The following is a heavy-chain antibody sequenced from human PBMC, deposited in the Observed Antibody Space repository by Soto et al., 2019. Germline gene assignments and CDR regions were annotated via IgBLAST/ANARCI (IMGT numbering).Heavy chain of an antibody. J-gene: IGHJ4*02. V-gene: IGHV3-11*01. CDR1: GFTFSNYY. CDR2: ISSTGRTI. Sequence: GGSLRLSCGASGFTFSNYYMSWIRQAPGKGLEWVSYISSTGRTIYYADSVKGRFTVSRDNAQNSLSLKLNCLRVEDTAVYYCARSYSSGWEFDYWGQGTQVTVSS. CDR3: ARSYSSGWEFDY. D-gene: IGHD6-19*01.